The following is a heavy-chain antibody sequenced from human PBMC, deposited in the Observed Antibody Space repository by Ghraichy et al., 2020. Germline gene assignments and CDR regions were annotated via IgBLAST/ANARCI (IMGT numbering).Heavy chain of an antibody. D-gene: IGHD3-10*01. CDR3: ASRAYFGSGNYYYYYFDY. CDR2: ISGNGGTT. Sequence: GESLNISCAASIFSSLFTFINNSLLFSPPAPRKGLEWVSTISGNGGTTYYADSVKGRLTISRDNSKNTVFLQMNSLRAEDTAVYYCASRAYFGSGNYYYYYFDYWGQGTLVTVSS. J-gene: IGHJ4*02. CDR1: IFSSLFTFINNS. V-gene: IGHV3-23*01.